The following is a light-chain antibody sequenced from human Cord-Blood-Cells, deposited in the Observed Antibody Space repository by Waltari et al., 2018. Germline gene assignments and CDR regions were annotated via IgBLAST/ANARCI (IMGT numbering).Light chain of an antibody. J-gene: IGLJ1*01. V-gene: IGLV2-14*01. CDR2: DVS. CDR3: SSYTSSSTLYV. CDR1: SSNVRGQHY. Sequence: QSALTQPACVSWSPGQSIPIPCNAASSNVRGQHYVPCYQQHPGTAPNLMIYDVSNRPSGVSNRFSGAKSGNTASLTISGLQAEDEADYYCSSYTSSSTLYVFGTGTKVTVL.